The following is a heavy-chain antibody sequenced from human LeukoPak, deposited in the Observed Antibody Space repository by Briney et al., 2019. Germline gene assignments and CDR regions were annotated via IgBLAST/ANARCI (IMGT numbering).Heavy chain of an antibody. CDR2: IYYSGST. J-gene: IGHJ4*02. CDR1: GGSIRSGDYY. CDR3: ARAGGDSSWYYFDY. V-gene: IGHV4-31*03. D-gene: IGHD6-13*01. Sequence: SETLSLTCTVSGGSIRSGDYYWSWIRQHPLKGLEWIGHIYYSGSTYYNPSLKSRLSMSVDTSQNQLSLKLTSVTAADTAVYLCARAGGDSSWYYFDYWGQGTLVTVSS.